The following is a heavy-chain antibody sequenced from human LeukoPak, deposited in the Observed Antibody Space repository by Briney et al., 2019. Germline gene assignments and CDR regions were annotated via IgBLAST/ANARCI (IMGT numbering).Heavy chain of an antibody. CDR2: ICVAAGST. CDR3: AKVVVVLAATTKSYYFDF. Sequence: GGSLRLSCAASGFTFSSYAMTSVRQAPGKRLEWVSGICVAAGSTYYADSVKGRFTLSRDNSKNTLYLQMNSLRAVDTAVYFCAKVVVVLAATTKSYYFDFWGEGALVTVSS. CDR1: GFTFSSYA. D-gene: IGHD2-2*01. V-gene: IGHV3-23*01. J-gene: IGHJ4*02.